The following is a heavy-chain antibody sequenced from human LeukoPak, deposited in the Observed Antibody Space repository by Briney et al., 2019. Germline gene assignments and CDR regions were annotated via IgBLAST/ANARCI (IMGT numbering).Heavy chain of an antibody. CDR2: TYYRSKWYN. V-gene: IGHV6-1*01. Sequence: SQTLSLTCAISGDSVSSNSAAWNWIRQSPSRGLEWLGRTYYRSKWYNDYAVSVKSRITINPDTSKNQFSLQLNSVTPEDTAVYYCARGGVGIQLWSFTGYYFDYWGQGTPVTVSS. J-gene: IGHJ4*02. CDR1: GDSVSSNSAA. D-gene: IGHD5-18*01. CDR3: ARGGVGIQLWSFTGYYFDY.